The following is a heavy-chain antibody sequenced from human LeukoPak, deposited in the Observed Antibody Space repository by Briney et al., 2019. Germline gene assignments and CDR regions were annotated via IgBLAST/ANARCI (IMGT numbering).Heavy chain of an antibody. D-gene: IGHD3-3*01. V-gene: IGHV3-23*01. CDR3: AKGPRSKYDFWGVYGMDV. CDR1: GFTFSSYA. CDR2: ISGSGGST. Sequence: GGSLRLSCAASGFTFSSYAMSWVRQAPGKGLEWVSAISGSGGSTYYADSVKGRFTISRDNSKNTLYLQMKSLRAEDTAVYYCAKGPRSKYDFWGVYGMDVWGQGTTVTVSS. J-gene: IGHJ6*02.